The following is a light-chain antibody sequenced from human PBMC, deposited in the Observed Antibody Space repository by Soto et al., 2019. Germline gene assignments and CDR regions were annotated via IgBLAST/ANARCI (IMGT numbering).Light chain of an antibody. CDR2: GAS. CDR3: QQYNKWPWT. J-gene: IGKJ1*01. V-gene: IGKV3-15*01. CDR1: QSVSSN. Sequence: VLTQSPGTLSLSTVESASVSFRASQSVSSNFLAWYQQKPGQAPRLLIYGASTRATGIPARFSGSGSGTEFTLTISSLQSEDFAVYYCQQYNKWPWTVGQGTKVDIK.